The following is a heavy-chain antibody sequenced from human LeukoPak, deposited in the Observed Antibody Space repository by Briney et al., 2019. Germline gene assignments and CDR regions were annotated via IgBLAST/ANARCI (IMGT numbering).Heavy chain of an antibody. Sequence: PGGTLILSCAASGFTFSSYSMNWVRQAPGKGLEWVSYISSTSSTLYYADSVKGRFTISRDNAKNSLYLQMNSLRAEDTAVYYCARDRDSGSHKIDYWGQGTLVTVSS. D-gene: IGHD1-26*01. J-gene: IGHJ4*02. V-gene: IGHV3-48*04. CDR1: GFTFSSYS. CDR3: ARDRDSGSHKIDY. CDR2: ISSTSSTL.